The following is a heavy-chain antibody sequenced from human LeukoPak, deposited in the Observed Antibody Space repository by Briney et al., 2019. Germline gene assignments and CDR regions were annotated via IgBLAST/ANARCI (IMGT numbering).Heavy chain of an antibody. CDR1: GFTFSNYD. CDR3: ARVGTLDRGYWYFDL. CDR2: IGTAGDT. Sequence: GGSLRLSCAASGFTFSNYDIHWVRQATGKGLEWVSVIGTAGDTCYPGSVKGRFTIFRENAKNSLYLRVNSLRAGDTAVYYCARVGTLDRGYWYFDLWGRGTQVTVSS. D-gene: IGHD1-1*01. V-gene: IGHV3-13*01. J-gene: IGHJ2*01.